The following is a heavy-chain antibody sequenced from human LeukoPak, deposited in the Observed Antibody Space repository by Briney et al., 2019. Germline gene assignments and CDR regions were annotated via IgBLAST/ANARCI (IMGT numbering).Heavy chain of an antibody. CDR1: GFTFSSYG. CDR3: ARVMWQQLAPSDY. CDR2: IKQDGSEK. J-gene: IGHJ4*02. Sequence: GGSLRLSCAASGFTFSSYGMHWVRQAPGKGLEWVAIIKQDGSEKYYVDSVKGRFTISRDNAKNSLFLQMNTLRPEDTAVYYCARVMWQQLAPSDYWGQGTLVTVSS. D-gene: IGHD6-13*01. V-gene: IGHV3-7*03.